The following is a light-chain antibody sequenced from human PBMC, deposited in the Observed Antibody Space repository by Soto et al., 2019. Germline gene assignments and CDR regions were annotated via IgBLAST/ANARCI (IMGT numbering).Light chain of an antibody. CDR2: LGS. CDR1: QSLLHSNAYTY. CDR3: VQALQTPLI. J-gene: IGKJ4*01. Sequence: DIVMTQSPLSLPVTPGEPASISCRSSQSLLHSNAYTYLDWYLQKPGQSPQLLIYLGSTRASGVPERFSGSGSGTDFKPKISRVEAEDVGVYYCVQALQTPLIFGGGTKVEIK. V-gene: IGKV2-28*01.